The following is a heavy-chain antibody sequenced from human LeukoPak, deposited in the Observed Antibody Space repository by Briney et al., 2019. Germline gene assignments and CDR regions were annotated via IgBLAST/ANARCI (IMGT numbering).Heavy chain of an antibody. CDR1: GYTFTSYG. CDR3: ARDLIAAAGTTPAFDI. CDR2: ISAYNGNT. J-gene: IGHJ3*02. Sequence: ASVKVSCKASGYTFTSYGISWVRQAPGQGLEWMGWISAYNGNTNYAQKLQGRVTMTTDTSTSTAYMELRSLRSDDTAVYYCARDLIAAAGTTPAFDIWGQGTMVTVSS. D-gene: IGHD6-13*01. V-gene: IGHV1-18*01.